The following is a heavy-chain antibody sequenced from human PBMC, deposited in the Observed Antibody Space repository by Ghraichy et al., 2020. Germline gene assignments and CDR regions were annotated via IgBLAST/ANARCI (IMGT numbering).Heavy chain of an antibody. J-gene: IGHJ4*02. CDR2: IYYSGST. D-gene: IGHD4-17*01. CDR3: ARDLGGDGDPYYFDY. Sequence: SETLSLTCTVSGGSISSGGYYWSWIRQHPGKGLEWIGYIYYSGSTYYNPSLKSRVTISVDTSKNQFSLKLSSVTAADTAVYYCARDLGGDGDPYYFDYWGQGTLVTVSS. CDR1: GGSISSGGYY. V-gene: IGHV4-31*03.